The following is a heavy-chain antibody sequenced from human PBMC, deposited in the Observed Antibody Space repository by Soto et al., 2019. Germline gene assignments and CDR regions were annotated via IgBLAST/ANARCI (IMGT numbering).Heavy chain of an antibody. V-gene: IGHV4-34*01. Sequence: QVQLQQWGAGLLKPSETLSLTCAVYGGSFSGYYWSWIHQPPGKGLEWIGEINHSGSTNYNPSLKSRVTISVDTSKNQFSLKLSSVTAADTAVYYCARGQGYCSGGSCYSGLSGFDYWGQGTLVTVSS. CDR2: INHSGST. CDR3: ARGQGYCSGGSCYSGLSGFDY. D-gene: IGHD2-15*01. CDR1: GGSFSGYY. J-gene: IGHJ4*02.